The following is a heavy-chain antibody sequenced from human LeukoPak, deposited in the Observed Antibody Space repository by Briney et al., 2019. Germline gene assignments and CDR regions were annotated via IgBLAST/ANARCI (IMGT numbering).Heavy chain of an antibody. V-gene: IGHV3-23*01. CDR1: GLTFNSYA. CDR2: VGHDGDEG. J-gene: IGHJ4*02. CDR3: AKSSGASYPRSRIFDF. D-gene: IGHD2-2*01. Sequence: PGGSLRLSCEGSGLTFNSYAMNWVRRAPGKGLEWVALVGHDGDEGFYADSVRGRFTISRDNSNNMMFLQMNSLRAEDTATYYCAKSSGASYPRSRIFDFWGQGTMVTVSS.